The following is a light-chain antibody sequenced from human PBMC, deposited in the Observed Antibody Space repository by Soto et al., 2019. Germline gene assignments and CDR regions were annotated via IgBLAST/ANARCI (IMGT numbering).Light chain of an antibody. CDR1: QSVSSN. CDR2: GAS. Sequence: EIVMTQSPATLSVSPGERATLSCMASQSVSSNLAWYQQKPGQAPRLLIYGASTRATGIPARFSGSGSGTEFTLTISSLQSEDFAVYYCQQYDNSAWTFGQGTKVDIK. J-gene: IGKJ1*01. CDR3: QQYDNSAWT. V-gene: IGKV3-15*01.